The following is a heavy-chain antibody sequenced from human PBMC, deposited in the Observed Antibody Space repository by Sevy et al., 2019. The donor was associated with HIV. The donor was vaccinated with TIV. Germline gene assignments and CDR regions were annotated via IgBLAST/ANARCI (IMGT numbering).Heavy chain of an antibody. CDR1: GFIFSGST. CDR2: IRFKANAYAT. CDR3: IRQDVAVAGDYFDY. D-gene: IGHD6-19*01. V-gene: IGHV3-73*01. J-gene: IGHJ4*02. Sequence: GGSLRLSCAASGFIFSGSTMHWVRQASGKGLEWIGRIRFKANAYATAYAASVKGRFTISRDDSKNTAYLQMNSLKTEDTAVYYCIRQDVAVAGDYFDYWGQGTLVTVS.